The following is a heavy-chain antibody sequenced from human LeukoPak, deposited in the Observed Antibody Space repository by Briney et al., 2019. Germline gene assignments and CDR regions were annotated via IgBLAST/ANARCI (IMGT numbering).Heavy chain of an antibody. CDR2: ISNSGRTK. D-gene: IGHD3-9*01. Sequence: GGSLRLSCAASGFTFSSYEMNWVRQAPGKGLEWVSFISNSGRTKYYADSVKGRFTISRDNAKNSLYLQMNILRADDTAVYYCARLFLTGYYRPERPYYFDYWGQGTLVTVSS. CDR3: ARLFLTGYYRPERPYYFDY. V-gene: IGHV3-48*03. CDR1: GFTFSSYE. J-gene: IGHJ4*02.